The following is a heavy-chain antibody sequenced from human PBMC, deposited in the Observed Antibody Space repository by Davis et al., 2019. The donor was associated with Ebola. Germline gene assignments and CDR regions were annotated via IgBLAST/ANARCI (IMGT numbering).Heavy chain of an antibody. CDR2: ISYVGSNK. J-gene: IGHJ4*02. CDR1: GFTFSSYA. V-gene: IGHV3-30-3*01. Sequence: GESLKISCAASGFTFSSYAMSWVRQAPGKGLEWVAVISYVGSNKYYADSVKGRFTISRDNSKNTLYLQMNSLRAEDTAVYYCARDPGIVGAAYYFDYWGQGTLVTVSS. D-gene: IGHD1-26*01. CDR3: ARDPGIVGAAYYFDY.